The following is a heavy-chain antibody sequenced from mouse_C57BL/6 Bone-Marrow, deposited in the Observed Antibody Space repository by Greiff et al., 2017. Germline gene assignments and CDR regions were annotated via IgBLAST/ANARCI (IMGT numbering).Heavy chain of an antibody. V-gene: IGHV14-4*01. CDR3: TTLYDGY. D-gene: IGHD2-3*01. Sequence: VQLQQSGAELVRPGASVKLSCTASGFNIKDDYMHWVKQRPEQGLEWIGWIDPENGDTEYASKFQGKATITADTSSNTAYLQLSSLTSEDTAVDYCTTLYDGYWGQGTTLTVSS. J-gene: IGHJ2*01. CDR1: GFNIKDDY. CDR2: IDPENGDT.